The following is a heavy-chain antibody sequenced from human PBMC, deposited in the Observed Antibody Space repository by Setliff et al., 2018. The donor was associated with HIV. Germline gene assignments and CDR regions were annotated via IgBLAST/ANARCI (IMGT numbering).Heavy chain of an antibody. D-gene: IGHD2-8*02. Sequence: ASVKVSCKASGYTFTSFGISWVRQAPGQGLEWMGWISAYNGNTNYAQKLQGRVTMTTDTSTSTAYMELRSLRSDDTAVYYCARNRGTWSGYYYYYMDVWGKGTTVTVSS. CDR2: ISAYNGNT. V-gene: IGHV1-18*01. CDR3: ARNRGTWSGYYYYYMDV. CDR1: GYTFTSFG. J-gene: IGHJ6*03.